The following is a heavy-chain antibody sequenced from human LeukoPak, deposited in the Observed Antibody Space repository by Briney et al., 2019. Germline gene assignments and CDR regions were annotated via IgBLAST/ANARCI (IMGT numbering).Heavy chain of an antibody. CDR2: IRYDGSNK. Sequence: GGSLRLSCAASGFTFSGYGMHGVPQAPGKGLEWVAFIRYDGSNKYYADSAKGRFTISRDNSKNTLYLQMNSLRAEDTAVYYCAKQHYYDTSGYYGAFDIWGQGTMVTVSS. V-gene: IGHV3-30*02. CDR3: AKQHYYDTSGYYGAFDI. CDR1: GFTFSGYG. D-gene: IGHD3-22*01. J-gene: IGHJ3*02.